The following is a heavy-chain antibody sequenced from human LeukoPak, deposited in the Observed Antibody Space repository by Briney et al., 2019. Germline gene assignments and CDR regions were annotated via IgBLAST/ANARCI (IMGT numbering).Heavy chain of an antibody. J-gene: IGHJ4*02. CDR2: INPRGGST. CDR1: GYTFSNYY. V-gene: IGHV1-46*01. CDR3: ARDGSTDTAMVYLDY. D-gene: IGHD5-18*01. Sequence: ASVKVSCKASGYTFSNYYMHWVRQAPGQGLEWMGIINPRGGSTRYAQKFQGRVTMTRDTSTNTVYMELSSLRSEDTAVYYCARDGSTDTAMVYLDYWGQGTLVTVSS.